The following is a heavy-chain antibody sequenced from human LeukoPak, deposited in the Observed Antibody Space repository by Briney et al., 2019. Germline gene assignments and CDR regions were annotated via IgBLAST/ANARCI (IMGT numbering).Heavy chain of an antibody. V-gene: IGHV3-11*01. CDR1: GFSVRDYY. J-gene: IGHJ4*02. Sequence: GGSLRLSCAVSGFSVRDYYMIWVREPPGKGLECMSYIASDDNTIYYADSVKGRFSISRDNAKNSLYLQLNSLRAEDTAVYYCAREQWFRWEYWGQGILVTVSS. CDR2: IASDDNTI. CDR3: AREQWFRWEY. D-gene: IGHD3-22*01.